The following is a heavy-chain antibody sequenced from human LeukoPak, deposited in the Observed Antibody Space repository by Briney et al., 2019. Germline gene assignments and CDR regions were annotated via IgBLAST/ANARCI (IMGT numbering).Heavy chain of an antibody. Sequence: GGSLRLSCAASGFTFSSYAMHWVRQAPGKGLEWVAVISYDGSNKYYADSVKGRFTISRDNSKNTLYLQMNSLRAEDTAVYYCARDGSGSYWNFDYWGQGTLVTVSS. V-gene: IGHV3-30-3*01. D-gene: IGHD3-10*01. CDR3: ARDGSGSYWNFDY. CDR1: GFTFSSYA. CDR2: ISYDGSNK. J-gene: IGHJ4*02.